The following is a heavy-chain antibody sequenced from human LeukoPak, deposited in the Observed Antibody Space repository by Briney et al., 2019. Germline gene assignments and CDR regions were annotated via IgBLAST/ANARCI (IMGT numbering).Heavy chain of an antibody. CDR3: ARGGDNSLAFDF. Sequence: PSETLSLTCTVSGGSISSGSYYWSWIRQHPEKGLEWIGFIFYSGTTHYKPSLKSRVLISPDRSKNQFSLNLNSVTAADTAVYYCARGGDNSLAFDFWGQWTMVTVSS. CDR1: GGSISSGSYY. V-gene: IGHV4-31*03. J-gene: IGHJ3*01. D-gene: IGHD1-1*01. CDR2: IFYSGTT.